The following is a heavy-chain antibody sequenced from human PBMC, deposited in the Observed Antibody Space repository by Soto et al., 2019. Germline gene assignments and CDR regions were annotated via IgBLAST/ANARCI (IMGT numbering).Heavy chain of an antibody. V-gene: IGHV1-3*04. J-gene: IGHJ6*02. CDR1: GYTFTSYA. CDR2: INTGNGNT. CDR3: AREGYNLYYYYGMDV. Sequence: GASVKVSCKASGYTFTSYAMHWVRQAPGQRLEWMGWINTGNGNTKYSQKFQGRVTITRDTSASTAYMELSSLRSEDTAVYYCAREGYNLYYYYGMDVWGQGTTVTVSS. D-gene: IGHD5-12*01.